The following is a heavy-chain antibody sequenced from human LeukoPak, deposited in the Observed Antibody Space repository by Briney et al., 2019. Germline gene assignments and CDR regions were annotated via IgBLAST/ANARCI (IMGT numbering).Heavy chain of an antibody. CDR1: GFTLSSFW. D-gene: IGHD1-1*01. CDR3: ARVANWIDASDI. Sequence: GGSLRLSCAASGFTLSSFWMSWVRQAPGEGLEWVANIKQDASEKYYVDSVKGRFTISRDNAKNSLYLQMNSLRAEDTALYYCARVANWIDASDIWGKGTVVTVSS. CDR2: IKQDASEK. J-gene: IGHJ3*02. V-gene: IGHV3-7*01.